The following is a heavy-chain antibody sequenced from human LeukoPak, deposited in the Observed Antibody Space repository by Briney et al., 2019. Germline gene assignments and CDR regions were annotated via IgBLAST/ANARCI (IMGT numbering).Heavy chain of an antibody. CDR3: ARDQLRYFDWLLRYYYYGMDV. V-gene: IGHV3-33*01. D-gene: IGHD3-9*01. CDR2: IWYDGSNK. Sequence: GGSLRLSCAASGFAFSSYGIHWVRPAPGKGLEWGAVIWYDGSNKYYADSVKGRFTISRDNSKNTLYLQMNSLSAEDTAVYYCARDQLRYFDWLLRYYYYGMDVWGKGTTVTVSS. CDR1: GFAFSSYG. J-gene: IGHJ6*04.